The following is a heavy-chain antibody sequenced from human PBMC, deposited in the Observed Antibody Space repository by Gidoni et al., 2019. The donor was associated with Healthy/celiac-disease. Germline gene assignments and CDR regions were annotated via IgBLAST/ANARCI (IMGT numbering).Heavy chain of an antibody. CDR2: INHSGST. CDR3: AGGYSSSWWATNYYYYGMDV. Sequence: QVQLQQWGAGLLKPSETLSLTCAVYGGSFSGYYWRWIRQPPGKGLEWIGEINHSGSTNYNPSLKSLVTISVDTSKNQFSLKLSSVTAADTAVYYCAGGYSSSWWATNYYYYGMDVWGQGTTVTVSS. D-gene: IGHD6-13*01. V-gene: IGHV4-34*01. J-gene: IGHJ6*02. CDR1: GGSFSGYY.